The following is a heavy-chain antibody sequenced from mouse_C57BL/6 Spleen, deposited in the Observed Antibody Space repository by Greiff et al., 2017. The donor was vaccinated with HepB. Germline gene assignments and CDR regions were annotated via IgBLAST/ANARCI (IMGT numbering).Heavy chain of an antibody. V-gene: IGHV1-9*01. D-gene: IGHD2-3*01. J-gene: IGHJ2*01. CDR1: GYTFTGYW. CDR3: ARRGNDGQYFDY. Sequence: VKLLESGAELMKPGASVKLSCKATGYTFTGYWIEWVKQRPGHGLEWIGEIFPGSGNTNYNEKFKGKATFTADTSSNTAYMQLSSLTTEDSSIYCCARRGNDGQYFDYWGQGTTLTVSS. CDR2: IFPGSGNT.